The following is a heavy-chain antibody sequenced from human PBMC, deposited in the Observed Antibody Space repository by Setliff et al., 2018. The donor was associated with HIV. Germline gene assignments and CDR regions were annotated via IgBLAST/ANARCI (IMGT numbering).Heavy chain of an antibody. J-gene: IGHJ4*02. CDR3: ARAQTYYSDSSGYYSQY. Sequence: ASVKVSCKASGYTFTSYALHWVRQAPGQRLEWMGWLNAGNGDTKYSQNFQDRVAITRDTSASTAYLELSSLRSEDTAVYYCARAQTYYSDSSGYYSQYWGQGTLVTVSS. D-gene: IGHD3-22*01. CDR1: GYTFTSYA. V-gene: IGHV1-3*01. CDR2: LNAGNGDT.